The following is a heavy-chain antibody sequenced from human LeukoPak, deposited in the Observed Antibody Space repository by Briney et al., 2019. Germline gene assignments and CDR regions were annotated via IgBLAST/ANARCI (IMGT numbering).Heavy chain of an antibody. V-gene: IGHV4-39*07. J-gene: IGHJ4*02. D-gene: IGHD2-21*01. Sequence: SETLSLTCTVSGGSISTSSYYWGWIRQPPGKGLECIGNIYYSGSTYYNPSLKSRVTISVDTSKNQFSLKLSSVTAADTAVYYCARRVMGNLRRIDYWGQGTLVTVSS. CDR1: GGSISTSSYY. CDR2: IYYSGST. CDR3: ARRVMGNLRRIDY.